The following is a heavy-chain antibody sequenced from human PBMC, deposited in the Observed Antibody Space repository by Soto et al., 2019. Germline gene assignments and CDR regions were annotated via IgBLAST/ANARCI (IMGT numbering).Heavy chain of an antibody. Sequence: EVQLVESGGGLVQPGGSLRLSCAASGFTFSSYSMNWVRQAPGKGLEWVSYISSSSSTIYYADSVKGRFTISSDNAKNSLYLQMNSLRAEDTAVYYCARRYYYYSSGYLRHYWGQRTLVTGSS. CDR3: ARRYYYYSSGYLRHY. J-gene: IGHJ4*02. V-gene: IGHV3-48*01. D-gene: IGHD3-22*01. CDR1: GFTFSSYS. CDR2: ISSSSSTI.